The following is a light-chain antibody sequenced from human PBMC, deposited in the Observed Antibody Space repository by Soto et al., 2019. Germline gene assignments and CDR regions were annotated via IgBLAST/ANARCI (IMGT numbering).Light chain of an antibody. J-gene: IGKJ2*01. Sequence: DIQMTQSPSSLSASVGDRVTITCRASQSISSYLNWYQQKPGKAPKLLSYAASSLQSGVPSRFSCSGSGTDFTLSISSLQPEDFATYYCQQSYSTPMYTFGQGTKLESK. V-gene: IGKV1-39*01. CDR1: QSISSY. CDR3: QQSYSTPMYT. CDR2: AAS.